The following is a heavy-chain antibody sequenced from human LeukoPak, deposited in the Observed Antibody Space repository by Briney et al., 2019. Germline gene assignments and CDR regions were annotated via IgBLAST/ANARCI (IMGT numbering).Heavy chain of an antibody. CDR1: GDSVTNHY. V-gene: IGHV4-59*08. CDR3: ARHERVLRFLEWQPNWFDP. D-gene: IGHD3-3*01. Sequence: SETLSLTCIVSGDSVTNHYWSLIRQPPGKGLEWIGYIYYSGSINYNPSLKSRVTISVDTSKDQFSLKLSSVTAADTAVYYCARHERVLRFLEWQPNWFDPWGQGTLVTVSS. CDR2: IYYSGSI. J-gene: IGHJ5*02.